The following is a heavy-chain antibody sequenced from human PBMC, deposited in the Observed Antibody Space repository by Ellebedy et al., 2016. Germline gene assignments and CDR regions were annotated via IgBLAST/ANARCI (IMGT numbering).Heavy chain of an antibody. V-gene: IGHV1-8*01. Sequence: ASVKVSCKASGYTFTSYDINWVRQATGQGLEWMGWMNPNSGNTGYAQKFQGRVTMTTDTSTSTAYMELRSLRSDDTAVYYCARDRGYCSSTSCYAGSYYYYYGMDVWGQGTTVTVSS. D-gene: IGHD2-2*01. CDR3: ARDRGYCSSTSCYAGSYYYYYGMDV. J-gene: IGHJ6*02. CDR1: GYTFTSYD. CDR2: MNPNSGNT.